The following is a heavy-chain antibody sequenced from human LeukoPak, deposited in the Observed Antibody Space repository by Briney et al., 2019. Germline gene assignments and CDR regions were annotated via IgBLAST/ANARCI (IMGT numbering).Heavy chain of an antibody. CDR1: GFTFSSYS. CDR2: ISSSSNTI. CDR3: ARDWLSMTTVTTGDYY. J-gene: IGHJ4*02. V-gene: IGHV3-48*01. D-gene: IGHD4-17*01. Sequence: GGSLRLSCAASGFTFSSYSMNWVRQAPGKGLDWVSYISSSSNTIYYVDSVKGRFTISRDNAKNSLYLQMNSLRAEDTAVYYCARDWLSMTTVTTGDYYWGQGTLVTVSS.